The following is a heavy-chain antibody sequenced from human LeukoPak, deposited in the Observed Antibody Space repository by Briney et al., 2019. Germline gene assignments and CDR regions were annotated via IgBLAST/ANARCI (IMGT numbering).Heavy chain of an antibody. J-gene: IGHJ4*02. V-gene: IGHV3-23*01. D-gene: IGHD3-22*01. CDR2: TAGSGISK. Sequence: GGSLRLSRVASGFTFYNYAMSWVRQAPGRGLEWASSTAGSGISKDYADSVKGRFTISKDKSKNTLYLQMDNLRAEDTGVYFCARLPTFYYDSSGYHYDYWGQGTLVTVSS. CDR1: GFTFYNYA. CDR3: ARLPTFYYDSSGYHYDY.